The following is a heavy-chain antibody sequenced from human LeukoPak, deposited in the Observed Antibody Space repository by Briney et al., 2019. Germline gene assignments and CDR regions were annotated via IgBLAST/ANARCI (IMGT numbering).Heavy chain of an antibody. CDR2: INPNSDDT. D-gene: IGHD6-13*01. Sequence: ASVKVSCKASGYAFTGNFIHWVRQAPGQGLEWMGWINPNSDDTNYAQKFQGRVTMTRDTSISTAYMELSGLRSDDTAVYYCARDRQLGVWGQGTTVTVSS. J-gene: IGHJ6*02. CDR3: ARDRQLGV. CDR1: GYAFTGNF. V-gene: IGHV1-2*02.